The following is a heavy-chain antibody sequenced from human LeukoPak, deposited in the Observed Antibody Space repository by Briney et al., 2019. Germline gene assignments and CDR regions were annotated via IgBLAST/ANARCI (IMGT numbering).Heavy chain of an antibody. J-gene: IGHJ6*02. D-gene: IGHD3-22*01. CDR3: AAGYYYDSSGYQHYYGMDV. CDR2: IVVGSGNT. CDR1: GFTFTSSA. V-gene: IGHV1-58*02. Sequence: SVRVSCKACGFTFTSSAMQWVRQARGQRLEWIGWIVVGSGNTNYAQKFQERVTITRDMSTSTAYMELSSLRSEDTAVYYCAAGYYYDSSGYQHYYGMDVWGQGTTVTVSS.